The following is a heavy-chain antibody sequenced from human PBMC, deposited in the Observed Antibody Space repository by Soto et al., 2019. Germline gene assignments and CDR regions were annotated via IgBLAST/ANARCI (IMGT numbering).Heavy chain of an antibody. CDR2: VSSDRNRK. V-gene: IGHV3-30*18. CDR1: GFTFSAYG. Sequence: QVQLVESGGGVAQPGTSLTLSCAASGFTFSAYGMHWVRQAPGKGLEWVAVVSSDRNRKLYAGSVRGRFTISRDNSKNTLHLQMNSLSYDDTAMYYCAKVSVGYVDPNLGLAEAYWGQGARVTVSS. CDR3: AKVSVGYVDPNLGLAEAY. D-gene: IGHD2-2*01. J-gene: IGHJ4*02.